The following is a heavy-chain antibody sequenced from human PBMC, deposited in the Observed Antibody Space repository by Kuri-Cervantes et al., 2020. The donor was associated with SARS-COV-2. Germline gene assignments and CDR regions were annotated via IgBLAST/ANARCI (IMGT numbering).Heavy chain of an antibody. V-gene: IGHV4-59*08. CDR1: GGSISSHY. D-gene: IGHD6-6*01. J-gene: IGHJ4*02. Sequence: SETLSLTCTVSGGSISSHYWSWIRQPPGKGLEWIGYIYYSGSTNYNPSLRSRVTMSVDTSKNQFSLKMTSVTAADTAVYYCARSKSYGTSSIPYFDHLGQGTLVTVSS. CDR2: IYYSGST. CDR3: ARSKSYGTSSIPYFDH.